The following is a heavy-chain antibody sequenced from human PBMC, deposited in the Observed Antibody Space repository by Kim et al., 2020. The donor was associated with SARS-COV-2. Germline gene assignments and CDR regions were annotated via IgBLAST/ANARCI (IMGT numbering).Heavy chain of an antibody. V-gene: IGHV3-23*01. CDR1: GFTFTSYA. CDR2: ISGSGGST. D-gene: IGHD3-10*01. Sequence: GGSLRLSCAASGFTFTSYAMSWVRQAPGKGLEWVSAISGSGGSTYYADSVKGRFTISRDNSKNTLYLQMNSLRAEDTAVYYCAKDPSYGSGNQPFDYWGQGTLVTVSS. J-gene: IGHJ4*02. CDR3: AKDPSYGSGNQPFDY.